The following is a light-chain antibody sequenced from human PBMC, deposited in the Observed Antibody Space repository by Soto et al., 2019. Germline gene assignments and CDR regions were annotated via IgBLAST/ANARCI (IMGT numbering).Light chain of an antibody. CDR3: QQYTNTNTTWM. CDR1: QSISSC. V-gene: IGKV1-5*01. Sequence: DIEMTQSPSTLSASVGDRVTITCRASQSISSCFAWYQQKPGKAPKLLVYDASTLQSGVASRFSGSGSGKEFTLIISGLQTDDSATYYCQQYTNTNTTWMFGQGTKVDIK. J-gene: IGKJ1*01. CDR2: DAS.